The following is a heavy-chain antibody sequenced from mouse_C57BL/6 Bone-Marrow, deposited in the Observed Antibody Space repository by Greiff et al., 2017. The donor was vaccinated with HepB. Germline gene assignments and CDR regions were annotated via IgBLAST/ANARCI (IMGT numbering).Heavy chain of an antibody. D-gene: IGHD1-1*01. CDR1: GYTFTSYW. CDR2: IHPNSGST. CDR3: ARSNYGSNFAY. V-gene: IGHV1-64*01. Sequence: QVQLQQPGAELVKPGASVKLSCKASGYTFTSYWMHWVKQRPGQGLEWIGMIHPNSGSTNYNEKFKSKAILTVDKSSSTAYMQLSSLTSEDSAVYYCARSNYGSNFAYWGQGTLVTVSA. J-gene: IGHJ3*01.